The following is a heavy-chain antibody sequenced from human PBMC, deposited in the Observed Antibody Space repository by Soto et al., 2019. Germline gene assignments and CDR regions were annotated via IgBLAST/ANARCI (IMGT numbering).Heavy chain of an antibody. CDR2: ISGSGGST. D-gene: IGHD3-9*01. J-gene: IGHJ6*02. CDR3: AKGPHLTGYYRSLADYYCGMDV. V-gene: IGHV3-23*01. CDR1: GFTFSSYA. Sequence: PGGSLRLSCAASGFTFSSYAMSWVRQAPGKGLEWVSAISGSGGSTYYADSVKGRFTISRDNSKNTLYLQMNSLRAEDTAVYYCAKGPHLTGYYRSLADYYCGMDVRGQGTTVTVSS.